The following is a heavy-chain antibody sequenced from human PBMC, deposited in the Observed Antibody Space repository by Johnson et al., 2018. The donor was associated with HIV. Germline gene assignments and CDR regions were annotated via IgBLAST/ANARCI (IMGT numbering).Heavy chain of an antibody. D-gene: IGHD1-26*01. J-gene: IGHJ3*02. CDR1: GFTFSDYY. Sequence: QVQLVESGGGLVKPGGSLRLSCAASGFTFSDYYMSWIRQAPGKGLEGVSYISSSGSTIYYADFVKGRFTISRDNAKNSLYLQMNSLKTEDTAVYYCTVHSGERTDHDAFDIWGQGTMVTVSS. CDR2: ISSSGSTI. V-gene: IGHV3-11*01. CDR3: TVHSGERTDHDAFDI.